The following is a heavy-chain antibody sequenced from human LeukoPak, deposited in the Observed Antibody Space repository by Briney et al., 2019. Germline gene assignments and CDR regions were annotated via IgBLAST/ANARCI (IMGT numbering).Heavy chain of an antibody. CDR3: AKKIDSGSYPLDY. CDR2: ISGPGETT. Sequence: GGSLRLSCAASGFTFGSFSMSWVRQAPGKGLERVSVISGPGETTFYADSVRGRFTISRDNSKSTLYLQMTSLRAEDTGVYYCAKKIDSGSYPLDYWGQGTLVTISS. D-gene: IGHD3-10*01. V-gene: IGHV3-23*01. CDR1: GFTFGSFS. J-gene: IGHJ4*02.